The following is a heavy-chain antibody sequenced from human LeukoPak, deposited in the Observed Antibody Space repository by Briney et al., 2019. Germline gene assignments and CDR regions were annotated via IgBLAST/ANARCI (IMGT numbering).Heavy chain of an antibody. J-gene: IGHJ4*02. CDR1: GFTFSSYS. Sequence: PGGSLRLSCAASGFTFSSYSMNWVRQAPGKELEWVSSISSSSNYIYYADSVKGRFTISRDNAKNSLYPQMNSLRAEDTAVYYCARDDYYGSGSNGFYWGQGTLVTVSS. D-gene: IGHD3-10*01. CDR2: ISSSSNYI. CDR3: ARDDYYGSGSNGFY. V-gene: IGHV3-21*01.